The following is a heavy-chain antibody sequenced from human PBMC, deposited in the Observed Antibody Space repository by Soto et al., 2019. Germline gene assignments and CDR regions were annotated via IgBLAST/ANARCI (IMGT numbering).Heavy chain of an antibody. V-gene: IGHV3-23*01. D-gene: IGHD3-10*01. CDR2: ISFSGGST. CDR3: ASQPRITVARDRYIDY. CDR1: GITFSSYA. Sequence: GGSLRLSCAASGITFSSYAMSWVRQAPGKGLEWVSGISFSGGSTYYADSVKGRFTISRDNSKNTLYLQMNSLRAEDTAVYYCASQPRITVARDRYIDYWGQGTLVTVSS. J-gene: IGHJ4*02.